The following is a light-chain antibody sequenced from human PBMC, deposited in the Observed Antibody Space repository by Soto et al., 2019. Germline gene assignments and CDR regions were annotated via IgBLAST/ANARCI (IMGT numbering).Light chain of an antibody. CDR2: GAS. V-gene: IGKV1D-12*01. CDR3: QQADSFPLT. CDR1: QDISTL. Sequence: DIQMTQSPSSVSASMGDTVTITCRASQDISTLLAWYQQKPGKAPKLLIYGASTLESGVPSRFSGRGSGTDFTLTISSLQPEDFATYFCQQADSFPLTFGGGTKVDI. J-gene: IGKJ4*01.